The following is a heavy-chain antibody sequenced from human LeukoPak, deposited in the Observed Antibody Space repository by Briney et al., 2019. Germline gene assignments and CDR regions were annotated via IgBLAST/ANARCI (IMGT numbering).Heavy chain of an antibody. J-gene: IGHJ5*02. CDR2: VYYSGST. V-gene: IGHV4-39*07. Sequence: SETLSLTCTVSGDSINNTQYYWAWLRQPPGKTLEYLASVYYSGSTYFNPALKSRVPLSVDRSKNQFSLRLSSVTAADTAIDFCARNLVHCTITRCPTMQWSDPTPQGTEVTVPP. CDR3: ARNLVHCTITRCPTMQWSDP. CDR1: GDSINNTQYY. D-gene: IGHD2-8*01.